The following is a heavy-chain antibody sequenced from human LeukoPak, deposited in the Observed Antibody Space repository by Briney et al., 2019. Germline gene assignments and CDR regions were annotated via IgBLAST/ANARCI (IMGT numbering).Heavy chain of an antibody. CDR1: GFTFSSYG. CDR3: AKDKTSNYPTYYFDY. J-gene: IGHJ4*02. Sequence: GGSLRLSCAASGFTFSSYGMHWVRQAPGKGLEWVAIISYDGSNEYYADSVKGRFTISRDNSKNTLYLQMNSLRAEDTAIYFCAKDKTSNYPTYYFDYWGQGTLVTVSS. D-gene: IGHD4-11*01. CDR2: ISYDGSNE. V-gene: IGHV3-30*12.